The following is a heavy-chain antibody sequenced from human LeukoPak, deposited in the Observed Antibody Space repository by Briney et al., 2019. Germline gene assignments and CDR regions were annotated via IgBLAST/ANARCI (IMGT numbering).Heavy chain of an antibody. CDR2: NTDGSST. D-gene: IGHD2-2*01. V-gene: IGHV3-74*01. J-gene: IGHJ4*02. Sequence: NTDGSSTDYADSVKGRFTISRDNAKNTLYLQMNSLRAEDTAVYYCAGRACSSTSCYYYWGQGTLVTVSS. CDR3: AGRACSSTSCYYY.